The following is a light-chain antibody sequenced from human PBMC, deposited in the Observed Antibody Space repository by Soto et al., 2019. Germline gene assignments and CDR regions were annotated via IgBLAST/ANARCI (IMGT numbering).Light chain of an antibody. CDR2: GAS. CDR3: QQCHRYLT. J-gene: IGKJ1*01. CDR1: ESMSNC. V-gene: IGKV1-5*01. Sequence: TQSPSTLSASVGDRVTITCRASESMSNCLAWYQQKPGKAPKLLISGASSLQSGVPSRFSGSASGTEFTLTISSLQPDDIATYYCQQCHRYLTFGQGTKVDIK.